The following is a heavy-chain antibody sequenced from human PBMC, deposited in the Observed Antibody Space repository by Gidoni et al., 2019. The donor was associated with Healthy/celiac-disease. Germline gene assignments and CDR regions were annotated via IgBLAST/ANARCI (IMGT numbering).Heavy chain of an antibody. J-gene: IGHJ4*02. CDR3: ARDHGGSYSEDY. CDR1: GFTVSSNY. Sequence: EVQLVETGGGLIQPGGSLRLSCSASGFTVSSNYMSWVRQAPGKGLEWVSVIYSGGSTYYADSVKGRFTISRDNSKNTLYLQMNSLRAEDTAVYYCARDHGGSYSEDYWGQGTLVTVSS. D-gene: IGHD1-26*01. V-gene: IGHV3-53*02. CDR2: IYSGGST.